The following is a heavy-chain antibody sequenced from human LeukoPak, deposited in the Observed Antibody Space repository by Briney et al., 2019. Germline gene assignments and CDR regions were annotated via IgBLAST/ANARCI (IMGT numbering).Heavy chain of an antibody. V-gene: IGHV1-2*02. CDR3: ARVEGSSGWYPTDY. J-gene: IGHJ4*02. CDR1: GYTFTGYY. D-gene: IGHD6-19*01. Sequence: ASVKVSCKASGYTFTGYYMHWVRQAPGQGLEWMGWINPNSGGTNYAQKFQGRVTMTRDTSISTAYMDLSRLRSDDTAVYYCARVEGSSGWYPTDYWGQGTLVTVSS. CDR2: INPNSGGT.